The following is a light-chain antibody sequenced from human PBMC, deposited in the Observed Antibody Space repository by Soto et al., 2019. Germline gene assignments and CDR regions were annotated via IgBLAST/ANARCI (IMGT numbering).Light chain of an antibody. J-gene: IGLJ2*01. CDR3: SSYAGSNNVL. CDR2: EVT. Sequence: QPVLTQPPSASGSPGQSVTISCTGTSSDIGDYNYVSWYKQHPGKAPKLMIYEVTKRPSGVPDRFSGSKSGNTASLTVSGLQAEDEADYYCSSYAGSNNVLFGGGTKLTVL. V-gene: IGLV2-8*01. CDR1: SSDIGDYNY.